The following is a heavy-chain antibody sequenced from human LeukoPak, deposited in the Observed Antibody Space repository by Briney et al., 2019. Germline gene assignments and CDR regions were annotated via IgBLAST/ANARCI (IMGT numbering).Heavy chain of an antibody. J-gene: IGHJ4*02. V-gene: IGHV1-2*02. CDR2: INPNSGGT. CDR3: ARDLRAGTTDY. D-gene: IGHD1-1*01. Sequence: GASVKVSCKASGYTFTSYGISWVRQAPGQGLEWMGWINPNSGGTNYAQKFQGRVTMTRDTSISTAYMELSRLRPDDTAVYYCARDLRAGTTDYWGQGTLVTVSS. CDR1: GYTFTSYG.